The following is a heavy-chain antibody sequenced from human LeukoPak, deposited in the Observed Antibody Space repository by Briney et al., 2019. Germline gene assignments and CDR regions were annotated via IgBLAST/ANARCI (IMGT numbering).Heavy chain of an antibody. CDR1: GFTFSSYW. D-gene: IGHD3-3*01. J-gene: IGHJ2*01. V-gene: IGHV4-34*01. CDR2: INHSGST. Sequence: GSLRLSCAASGFTFSSYWMSWVRQPPGKGLEWIGEINHSGSTNYNPSLKSRVTISVDTSKNQFSLKLSSVTAADTAVYYCARGSYDFWSGYQGSWYFDLWGRGTLVTVSS. CDR3: ARGSYDFWSGYQGSWYFDL.